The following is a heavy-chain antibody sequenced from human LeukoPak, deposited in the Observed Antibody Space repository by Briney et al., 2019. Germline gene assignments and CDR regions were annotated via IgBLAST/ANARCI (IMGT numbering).Heavy chain of an antibody. J-gene: IGHJ4*02. D-gene: IGHD3-22*01. V-gene: IGHV4-31*03. CDR2: IYYSGST. Sequence: SQTLSLTCTVSGGSISSGGYYWSWIRQPPGKGLEWIGYIYYSGSTYYNPSLKSRVTISVDTSKNQFSLKLSSVTAADTAVYYCARSKDYDSSGYDYWGQGTLVTVSS. CDR1: GGSISSGGYY. CDR3: ARSKDYDSSGYDY.